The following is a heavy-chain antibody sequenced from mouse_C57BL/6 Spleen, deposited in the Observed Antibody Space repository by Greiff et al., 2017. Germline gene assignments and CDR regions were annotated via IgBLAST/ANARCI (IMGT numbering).Heavy chain of an antibody. CDR2: IDPSDSET. CDR3: GREGGAWFAY. V-gene: IGHV1-52*01. CDR1: GYTFTSYW. Sequence: VQLQQPGAELVRPGSSVKLSCTASGYTFTSYWMHWVKQRPIQGLEWIGNIDPSDSETHYNQKFKDKATLTVDKSSSTAYMQLSSLTSADSAVYYCGREGGAWFAYGGQGTLVTVSA. J-gene: IGHJ3*01.